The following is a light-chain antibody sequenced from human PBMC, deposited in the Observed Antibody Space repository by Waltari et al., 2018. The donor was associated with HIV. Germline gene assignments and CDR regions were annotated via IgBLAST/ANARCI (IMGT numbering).Light chain of an antibody. CDR2: GN. CDR1: SSNIGARFD. J-gene: IGLJ2*01. CDR3: QTYDSSLSGSVV. V-gene: IGLV1-40*01. Sequence: QSVLTQPPSVSGAPGQTVTISCTGSSSNIGARFDVHWYQQIPGTAPNLLMYGNNRPSGVPARFSGSKSGTSAALAITGLQAEDEADYYCQTYDSSLSGSVVFGGGTKLTVL.